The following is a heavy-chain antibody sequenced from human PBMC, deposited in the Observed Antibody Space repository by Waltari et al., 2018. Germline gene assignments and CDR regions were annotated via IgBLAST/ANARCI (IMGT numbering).Heavy chain of an antibody. CDR2: IHYSGTT. J-gene: IGHJ6*03. V-gene: IGHV4-59*01. CDR1: RGSISTYY. CDR3: ARSRVTARFYYYYMDV. Sequence: QVQLQESGPGLLKPSETLSLTCAVARGSISTYYWSWIRQPPGKGLEWIGHIHYSGTTKSTPSLGRRVTISLDTAKNQFALKLSSVTAADTAVYYCARSRVTARFYYYYMDVWGRGTTVAVSS. D-gene: IGHD5-18*01.